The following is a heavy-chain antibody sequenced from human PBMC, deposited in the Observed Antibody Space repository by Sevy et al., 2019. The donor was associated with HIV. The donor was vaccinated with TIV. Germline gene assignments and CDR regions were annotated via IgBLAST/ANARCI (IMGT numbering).Heavy chain of an antibody. CDR1: GYSFNMYG. D-gene: IGHD3-3*01. Sequence: ASVKVSCKTSGYSFNMYGISWVRQAPGQGLEWMGWISAYTGDTDYRQMFRERGTMTKDASTNTAYMELRGLTSDDTAVYYCARHRPQGVVIIPGSGYHYGADFWGQGTMVTVSS. V-gene: IGHV1-18*01. J-gene: IGHJ6*02. CDR2: ISAYTGDT. CDR3: ARHRPQGVVIIPGSGYHYGADF.